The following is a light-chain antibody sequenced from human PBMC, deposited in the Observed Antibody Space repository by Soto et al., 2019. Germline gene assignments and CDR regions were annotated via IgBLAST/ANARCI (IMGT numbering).Light chain of an antibody. CDR3: QQRSNWPT. CDR2: DAS. J-gene: IGKJ5*01. CDR1: QSVSSC. Sequence: DIVLTQSPATLSLSPGERATLSCRASQSVSSCLAWYQQKPGQAPRLLIYDASNRATGIPARCSGSGSGTEFSLTISSLEPEDSALYYCQQRSNWPTFGQGTRLE. V-gene: IGKV3-11*01.